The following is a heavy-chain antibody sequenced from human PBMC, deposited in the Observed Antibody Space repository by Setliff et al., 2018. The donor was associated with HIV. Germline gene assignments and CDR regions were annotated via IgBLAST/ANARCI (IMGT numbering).Heavy chain of an antibody. V-gene: IGHV4-30-4*01. CDR1: GGSIIDSDYY. J-gene: IGHJ4*02. D-gene: IGHD3-22*01. Sequence: TLSLTCSVSGGSIIDSDYYWSWIRQHPAKGLEWIGYIYHSGITHYNPSLKSRVTMSVDTSKNQFSLKLSSVTAADTAVYYCARGGGYDRSGYYPFDYWGQGTPVTVSS. CDR3: ARGGGYDRSGYYPFDY. CDR2: IYHSGIT.